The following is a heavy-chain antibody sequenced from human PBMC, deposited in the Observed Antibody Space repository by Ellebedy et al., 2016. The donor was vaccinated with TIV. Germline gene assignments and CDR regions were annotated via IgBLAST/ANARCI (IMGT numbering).Heavy chain of an antibody. D-gene: IGHD3-16*01. J-gene: IGHJ6*02. CDR3: ASQGGYYYGMDV. CDR1: GGSFSGYY. Sequence: SETLSLXCAVYGGSFSGYYWSWIRQPPGKGLEWIGEINHSGSTNYNPSLKSRVTISVDTSKNQFSLKLSSVTAADTAVYYCASQGGYYYGMDVWGQGTTVTVSS. V-gene: IGHV4-34*01. CDR2: INHSGST.